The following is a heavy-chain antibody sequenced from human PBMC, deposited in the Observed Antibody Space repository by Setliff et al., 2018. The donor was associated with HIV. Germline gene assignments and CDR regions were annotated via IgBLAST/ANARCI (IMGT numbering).Heavy chain of an antibody. CDR1: GGSFNGYS. CDR3: ARGSCSTISCSLRVGNDAFDI. D-gene: IGHD2-2*01. Sequence: ASETLSLTCAVYGGSFNGYSWTWIRQPPGKGLEWIGGINHSGSTNYNPSLKSRVTISVDTSKSQFSLKLNSVTAADTAVYYCARGSCSTISCSLRVGNDAFDIWGQGTMVTVSS. V-gene: IGHV4-34*01. J-gene: IGHJ3*02. CDR2: INHSGST.